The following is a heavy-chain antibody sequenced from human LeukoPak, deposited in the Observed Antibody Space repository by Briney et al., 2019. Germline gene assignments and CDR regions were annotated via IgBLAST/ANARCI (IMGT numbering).Heavy chain of an antibody. V-gene: IGHV3-64D*06. CDR1: GFTFSNYA. Sequence: PGGSLRLSCSVSGFTFSNYAMHWVRQAPGKGLEYVSAVTSNGGTTDYADSVKGRFTISRDNSKSTLYLQMNSLRAEDTAVYYCVKAPRSYKTFDYGGQGTLVTVSA. CDR3: VKAPRSYKTFDY. J-gene: IGHJ4*02. CDR2: VTSNGGTT. D-gene: IGHD1-26*01.